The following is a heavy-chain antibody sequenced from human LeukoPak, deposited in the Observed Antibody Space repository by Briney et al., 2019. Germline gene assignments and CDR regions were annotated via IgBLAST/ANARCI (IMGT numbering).Heavy chain of an antibody. CDR3: ARLGAVANDYYYYGMDV. D-gene: IGHD6-19*01. CDR1: GFTFSSYS. J-gene: IGHJ6*02. CDR2: ISSSSSTI. V-gene: IGHV3-48*04. Sequence: PGGSLRLSCAASGFTFSSYSMNWVRQAPGKGLEWVSYISSSSSTIYYADSVKGRFTISRDNAKSSLYLQMNSLRAEDTAVYYCARLGAVANDYYYYGMDVWGQGTTVTVSS.